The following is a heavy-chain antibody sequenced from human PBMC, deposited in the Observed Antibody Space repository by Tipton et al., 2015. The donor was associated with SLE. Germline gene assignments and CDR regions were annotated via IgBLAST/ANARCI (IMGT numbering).Heavy chain of an antibody. J-gene: IGHJ3*02. V-gene: IGHV3-33*01. CDR2: IWYDGSNK. CDR1: GFTFSSYG. CDR3: ARDRETMTGHSGAFDI. D-gene: IGHD3-22*01. Sequence: SLRLSCAASGFTFSSYGMHWVRQAPGKGLEWVAVIWYDGSNKYYADSVKGRFTISRDNSKNTLYLQMNSLRAEDTAVYYCARDRETMTGHSGAFDIWGQGTMVTVSS.